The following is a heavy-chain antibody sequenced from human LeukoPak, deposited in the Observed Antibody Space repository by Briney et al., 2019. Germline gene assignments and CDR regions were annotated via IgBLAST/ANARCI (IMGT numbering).Heavy chain of an antibody. D-gene: IGHD2-15*01. CDR2: ISSSGSTI. J-gene: IGHJ4*02. CDR3: ARVAWGCSGGSCYYYYDSSGYYYFDY. Sequence: PGGSLRLSCAASGFTFSVYYMSWIRQAPGKGLEWVSYISSSGSTIYYADSVKGRFTISRDNAKNSLYLQMNSLRAEDTAVYYCARVAWGCSGGSCYYYYDSSGYYYFDYWGQGTLVTVSS. CDR1: GFTFSVYY. V-gene: IGHV3-11*04.